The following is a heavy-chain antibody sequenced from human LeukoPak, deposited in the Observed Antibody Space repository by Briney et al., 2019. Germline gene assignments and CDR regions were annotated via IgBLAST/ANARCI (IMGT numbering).Heavy chain of an antibody. Sequence: GSLRLSCAASGFTFSDAWMSWVRQAPGKGLEYIGRIEKISDGETTDYAAPVKGRFTISRDDSKNTMYLQMNNLETEDTGVYFCTGSPWGGAFDIWGRGTLATVSS. CDR1: GFTFSDAW. CDR2: IEKISDGETT. V-gene: IGHV3-15*04. CDR3: TGSPWGGAFDI. J-gene: IGHJ3*02. D-gene: IGHD3-10*01.